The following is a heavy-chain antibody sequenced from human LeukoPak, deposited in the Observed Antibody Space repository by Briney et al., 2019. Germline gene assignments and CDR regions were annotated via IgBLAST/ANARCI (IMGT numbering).Heavy chain of an antibody. Sequence: LSETLSLTCTVSGYSISSGYYWGWIRQPPGKGLEWIGSIYHSGSTYYNPSLKSRVTISVDTSKNQFSLKLSSVTAADTAVYYCARDSGTTGEVKFDPWGQGTLVTVSS. V-gene: IGHV4-38-2*02. D-gene: IGHD3-10*01. CDR2: IYHSGST. J-gene: IGHJ5*02. CDR3: ARDSGTTGEVKFDP. CDR1: GYSISSGYY.